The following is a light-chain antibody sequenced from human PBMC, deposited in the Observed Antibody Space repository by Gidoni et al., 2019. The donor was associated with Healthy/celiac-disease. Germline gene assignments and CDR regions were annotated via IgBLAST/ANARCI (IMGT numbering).Light chain of an antibody. CDR1: SIGTTS. CDR3: QVWDRSSDLVL. J-gene: IGLJ2*01. Sequence: SYVLTQSPSVSVAPGQTATITCGGNSIGTTSVHWYQQKPGQAPVLVIYYDSDRPSGIPERFSGSISGNTATLTISRVEAGDEADYFCQVWDRSSDLVLFGGGTELTV. V-gene: IGLV3-21*04. CDR2: YDS.